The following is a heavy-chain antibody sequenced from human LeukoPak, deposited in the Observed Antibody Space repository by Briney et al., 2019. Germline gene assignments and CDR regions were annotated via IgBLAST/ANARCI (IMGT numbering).Heavy chain of an antibody. Sequence: GESLKISCKGSGYSFTTYWIGWVRQMPGKGLEWMGIIDPGDSDTRYSPSFQGQVTISADKSINTAYLQWSSLKASDTAMYFCARQAVPGNWYFDLWGRGTLVTVSS. V-gene: IGHV5-51*01. J-gene: IGHJ2*01. CDR2: IDPGDSDT. CDR3: ARQAVPGNWYFDL. CDR1: GYSFTTYW. D-gene: IGHD6-19*01.